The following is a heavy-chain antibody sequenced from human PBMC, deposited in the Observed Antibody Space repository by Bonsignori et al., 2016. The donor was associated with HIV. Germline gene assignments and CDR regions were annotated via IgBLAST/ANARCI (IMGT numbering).Heavy chain of an antibody. CDR1: GYTFTDYF. J-gene: IGHJ4*02. D-gene: IGHD1-1*01. V-gene: IGHV1-2*02. CDR2: INPNSGGT. CDR3: ARSPMNRITQLDY. Sequence: ASVKVSCKASGYTFTDYFLHWVRQAPGQGLEWMGWINPNSGGTNYAQKFQGRVTMTRDTSISTSYMELTRLRSDDTALYYCARSPMNRITQLDYWGQGTLVTVSS.